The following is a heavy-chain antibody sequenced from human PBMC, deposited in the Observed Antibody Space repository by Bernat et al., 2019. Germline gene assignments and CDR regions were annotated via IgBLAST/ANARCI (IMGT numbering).Heavy chain of an antibody. J-gene: IGHJ4*02. V-gene: IGHV3-73*01. CDR3: TRLDEPPSHSLVG. CDR1: GFTFSGSA. CDR2: IRSKANNYAT. D-gene: IGHD1-14*01. Sequence: EVQLVESGGGLVQPGGSLELSCAASGFTFSGSAVHWVRQASGKGLEWVGRIRSKANNYATAYAASVKGRFIISRDDSKNTAYLQMNSLKTEDTAVYWCTRLDEPPSHSLVGWGLGTLVTVSS.